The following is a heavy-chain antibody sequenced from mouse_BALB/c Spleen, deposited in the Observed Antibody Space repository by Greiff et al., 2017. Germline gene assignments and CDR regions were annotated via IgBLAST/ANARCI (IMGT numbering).Heavy chain of an antibody. Sequence: QVQLQQPGAELVKPGAPVKLSCKASGYTFTSYWMNWVKQRPGRGLEWIGRIDPSDSETHYNQKFKDKATLTVDKSSSTDYIQLSSLTSEDSAVYYCARSRGPYWYFDVWGAGTTVTVSS. J-gene: IGHJ1*01. CDR1: GYTFTSYW. CDR2: IDPSDSET. V-gene: IGHV1-69*02. CDR3: ARSRGPYWYFDV.